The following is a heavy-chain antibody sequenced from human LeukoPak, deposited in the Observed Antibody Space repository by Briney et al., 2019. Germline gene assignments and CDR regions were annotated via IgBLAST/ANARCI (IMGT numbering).Heavy chain of an antibody. V-gene: IGHV3-7*01. CDR1: GSTFSSYW. J-gene: IGHJ3*02. CDR3: ASAIRYYYDSSGYYFSEAFDI. CDR2: IKQDGSEK. Sequence: GGSLRLSCVASGSTFSSYWMSWVRQAPGKGLEWVSNIKQDGSEKYYVDSVKGRFTISRDNAKNSLYLQMNSLRAEDTAVYYCASAIRYYYDSSGYYFSEAFDIWGQGTMVTVSS. D-gene: IGHD3-22*01.